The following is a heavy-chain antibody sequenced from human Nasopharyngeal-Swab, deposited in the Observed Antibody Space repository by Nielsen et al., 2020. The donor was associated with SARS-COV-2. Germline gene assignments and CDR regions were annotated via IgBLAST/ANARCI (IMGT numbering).Heavy chain of an antibody. CDR2: ISGSGGST. CDR3: AKDLGVESPLWFDY. J-gene: IGHJ4*02. D-gene: IGHD4-23*01. V-gene: IGHV3-23*01. CDR1: GFTFNNYA. Sequence: GGSLRLSCAASGFTFNNYAMSWVRQAPGKGLEWVSEISGSGGSTYYAESVKGRFTISRDNSKNTLYLQMSSLRAEDTAIYYCAKDLGVESPLWFDYWGQGTLLTVSS.